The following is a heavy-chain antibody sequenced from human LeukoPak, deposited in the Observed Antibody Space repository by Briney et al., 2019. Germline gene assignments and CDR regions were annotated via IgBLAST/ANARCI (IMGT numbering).Heavy chain of an antibody. CDR2: ISGSGGST. V-gene: IGHV3-23*01. CDR1: GITLSNYG. D-gene: IGHD3-10*01. J-gene: IGHJ4*02. Sequence: GGSLRLSCGVSGITLSNYGMSWVRQAPGKGLEWVAGISGSGGSTYYTDSVKGRFTISGDNPKNTLYLQMNSLRAEDTAVYFCAKRGVVVRVILVGFHKEAYYFDSWGQGALVTVSS. CDR3: AKRGVVVRVILVGFHKEAYYFDS.